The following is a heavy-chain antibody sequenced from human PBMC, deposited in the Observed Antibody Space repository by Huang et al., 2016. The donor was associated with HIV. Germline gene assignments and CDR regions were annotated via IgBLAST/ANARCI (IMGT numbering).Heavy chain of an antibody. CDR2: ISFDGTYK. V-gene: IGHV3-30-3*01. D-gene: IGHD3-9*01. CDR1: GFIFSNYA. J-gene: IGHJ4*02. CDR3: ARDGHGKWLGQFDCLYFDY. Sequence: QVELVESGGGVVQPGRSLRLSCVGSGFIFSNYAMHGVRQAPGKGLEWMAVISFDGTYKDYADSVKGRFTVSRDTAEDTLYLHMNSLRPDDSALYYCARDGHGKWLGQFDCLYFDYWGQGALVTVSS.